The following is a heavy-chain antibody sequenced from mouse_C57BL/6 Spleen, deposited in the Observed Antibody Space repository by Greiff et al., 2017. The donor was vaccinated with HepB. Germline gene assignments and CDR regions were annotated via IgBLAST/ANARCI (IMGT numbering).Heavy chain of an antibody. J-gene: IGHJ1*03. CDR2: ISSGGSYT. D-gene: IGHD2-4*01. Sequence: EVQLVESGGDLVKPGGSLKLSCAASGFTFSSYGMSWVRQTPDKRLEWVATISSGGSYTYYPDSVKGRFTISRDNAKNTLYLQMSSLKSEDTAMYYCARYYDRGYFDVWGTGTTVTVSS. CDR1: GFTFSSYG. V-gene: IGHV5-6*01. CDR3: ARYYDRGYFDV.